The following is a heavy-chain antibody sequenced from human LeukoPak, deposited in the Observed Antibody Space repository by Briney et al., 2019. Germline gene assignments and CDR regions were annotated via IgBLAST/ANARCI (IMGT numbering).Heavy chain of an antibody. J-gene: IGHJ4*02. CDR3: ARDGSGFYY. CDR2: MDQDGSDK. D-gene: IGHD3-3*01. CDR1: GFTLSDYW. Sequence: GGSLRLSCAASGFTLSDYWMSWVRQAPGKGLEWVANMDQDGSDKNYVGSVKGRFTISRDDAKNSLNLQMNSLRAEDTAVYFCARDGSGFYYWGQGTLVTVSS. V-gene: IGHV3-7*01.